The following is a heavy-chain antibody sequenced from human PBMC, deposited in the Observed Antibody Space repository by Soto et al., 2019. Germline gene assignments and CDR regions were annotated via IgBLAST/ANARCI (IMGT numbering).Heavy chain of an antibody. CDR2: VYYNGNT. D-gene: IGHD1-26*01. J-gene: IGHJ4*02. V-gene: IGHV4-39*01. Sequence: SETLSLTCTVSGGSTSSSSYQWVWIRQPPGKGLEWIGNVYYNGNTYYNPSLKSRLTISVDTSNDQFSLKVKSVTAADTAVYYRARLSGSYNDRYFAYWGQGTLVTVS. CDR3: ARLSGSYNDRYFAY. CDR1: GGSTSSSSYQ.